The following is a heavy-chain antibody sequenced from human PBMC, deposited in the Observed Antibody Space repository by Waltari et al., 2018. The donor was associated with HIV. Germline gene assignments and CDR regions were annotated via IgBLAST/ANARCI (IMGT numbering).Heavy chain of an antibody. V-gene: IGHV3-49*05. CDR3: TRATITMIVVVPDAFDI. J-gene: IGHJ3*02. Sequence: VQLVESGGGLVKPGRSLRLSCTASGFTFGDYAMSWFRPAPGKGLEWVGFIRSKAYGGTTEYAASVKGRFTISRDDSKSIAYLQMNSLKTEDTAVYYCTRATITMIVVVPDAFDIWGQGTMVTVSS. CDR1: GFTFGDYA. D-gene: IGHD3-22*01. CDR2: IRSKAYGGTT.